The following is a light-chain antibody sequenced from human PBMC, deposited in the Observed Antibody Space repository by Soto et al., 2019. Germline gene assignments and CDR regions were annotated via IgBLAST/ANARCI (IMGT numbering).Light chain of an antibody. J-gene: IGKJ5*01. V-gene: IGKV3D-15*01. CDR3: QQYNNWPPIT. CDR2: GES. Sequence: EIVMTQSPATLSVSPGERATLSCRASQSVSSNLACYQQQPGQAPRLLIYGESNRATGIPARFSGSGPWTEFTLTISSLQSEDFAVYYCQQYNNWPPITFGQGKRLEIK. CDR1: QSVSSN.